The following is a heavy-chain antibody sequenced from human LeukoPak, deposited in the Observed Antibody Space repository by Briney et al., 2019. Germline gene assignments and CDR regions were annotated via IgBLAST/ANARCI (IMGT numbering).Heavy chain of an antibody. V-gene: IGHV3-30-3*01. CDR3: ARSARPIYDFWSGPFDY. D-gene: IGHD3-3*01. CDR1: GFTFSSYA. J-gene: IGHJ4*02. Sequence: GRSLRLSCAASGFTFSSYAMHWVRQAPGKGLEWVAVISYDGSNKYYADSVKGRFTISRDNSKNTLYLQMNSLRAEDTAVYYCARSARPIYDFWSGPFDYWGQGTLVTVSS. CDR2: ISYDGSNK.